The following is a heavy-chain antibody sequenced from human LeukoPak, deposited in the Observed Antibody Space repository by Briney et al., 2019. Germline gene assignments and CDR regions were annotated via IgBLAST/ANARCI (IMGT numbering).Heavy chain of an antibody. D-gene: IGHD3-22*01. Sequence: SETLSLTCAVYGGSFSGYYWSWIRQPPGKGLEWIGEINHSGSTNYNPSLKSRVTISVDTSKNQSSLKLSSVTAADTAVYYCASFHSRQRGSDYWGQGTLVTVSS. CDR3: ASFHSRQRGSDY. CDR2: INHSGST. CDR1: GGSFSGYY. J-gene: IGHJ4*02. V-gene: IGHV4-34*01.